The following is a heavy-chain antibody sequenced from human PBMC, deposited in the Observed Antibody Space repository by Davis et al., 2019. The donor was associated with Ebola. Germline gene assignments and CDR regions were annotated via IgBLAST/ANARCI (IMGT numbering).Heavy chain of an antibody. J-gene: IGHJ3*02. CDR1: GGTFSSYA. Sequence: SVKVSCKASGGTFSSYAISWVRQAPGRGLEWMGGIIPIFGTANYAQKFQGRVTITADESTSTAYMELSSLRSEDTAVYYCVYCSSTSCRAFDIWGQGTMVTVSS. CDR3: VYCSSTSCRAFDI. V-gene: IGHV1-69*13. CDR2: IIPIFGTA. D-gene: IGHD2-2*01.